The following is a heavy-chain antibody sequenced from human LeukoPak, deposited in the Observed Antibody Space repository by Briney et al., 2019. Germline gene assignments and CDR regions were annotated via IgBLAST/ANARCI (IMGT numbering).Heavy chain of an antibody. J-gene: IGHJ4*02. V-gene: IGHV3-23*01. Sequence: GGSLRLSCAASGFTFSSYAMSWVRQAPGKGLEWVSAISGSGGSTYYADSVKGRFTISRDNSKNTLYLQMNSLRAEDTAVYYCAKRSSYYYDSSGYPDYWGQGTLVTVSS. CDR3: AKRSSYYYDSSGYPDY. CDR1: GFTFSSYA. CDR2: ISGSGGST. D-gene: IGHD3-22*01.